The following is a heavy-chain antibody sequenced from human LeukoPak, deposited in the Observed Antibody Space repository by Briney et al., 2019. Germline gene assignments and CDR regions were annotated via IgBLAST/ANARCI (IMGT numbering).Heavy chain of an antibody. CDR3: ARGYSYGYFDY. CDR1: GGSINTYF. D-gene: IGHD5-18*01. Sequence: SGTLSLTCTVSGGSINTYFWSWIRQPPGKGLEWMGYVYHTGSTTYKPSLKSRITISVDTSKNQFSLKLSSVTAADTAVYYCARGYSYGYFDYWGQGTLVTVSS. V-gene: IGHV4-59*12. J-gene: IGHJ4*02. CDR2: VYHTGST.